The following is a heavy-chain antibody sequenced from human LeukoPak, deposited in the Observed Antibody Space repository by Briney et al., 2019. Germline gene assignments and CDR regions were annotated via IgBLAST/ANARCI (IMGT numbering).Heavy chain of an antibody. D-gene: IGHD2-15*01. J-gene: IGHJ4*02. V-gene: IGHV1-2*02. CDR3: ARGESIVVVVADTYY. CDR2: INPNSGGT. CDR1: GYTFTGYY. Sequence: ASVKVSCKASGYTFTGYYMHWVRQAPGQGLEWMGWINPNSGGTNYAQKFQGRVTMTRDTSISTAYMELSRLRSDDTAVYYCARGESIVVVVADTYYWGQGTLVTVSS.